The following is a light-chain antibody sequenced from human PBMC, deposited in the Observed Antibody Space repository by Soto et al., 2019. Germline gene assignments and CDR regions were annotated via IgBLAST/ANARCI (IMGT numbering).Light chain of an antibody. V-gene: IGKV3-20*01. CDR1: QSVTGNY. J-gene: IGKJ1*01. CDR2: GAS. Sequence: EIVLTQSPGTLSLSPGERATLSFGASQSVTGNYLAWYQQKPGQPPRLIIFGASTRATGIPDRFSGSGSGTDFTLTISRLEPEDFAVYYCQHYYTSYTTLGQGTKVDIK. CDR3: QHYYTSYTT.